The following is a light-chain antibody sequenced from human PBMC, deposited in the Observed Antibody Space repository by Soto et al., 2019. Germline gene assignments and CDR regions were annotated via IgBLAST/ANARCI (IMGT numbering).Light chain of an antibody. J-gene: IGLJ1*01. CDR1: SSDVGGYNY. Sequence: QSALTQPASVSGSPGQSITISCTGTSSDVGGYNYVSWYQQHQGKAPKLMIYEVSNRPSGVSNRFSGSKSGNTASLTISGLQADDEADYYCSSYTSSSTLVFGTGTKVTVL. V-gene: IGLV2-14*03. CDR3: SSYTSSSTLV. CDR2: EVS.